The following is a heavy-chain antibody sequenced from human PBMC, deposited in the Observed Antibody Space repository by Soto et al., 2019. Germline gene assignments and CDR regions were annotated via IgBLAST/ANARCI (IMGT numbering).Heavy chain of an antibody. CDR3: ASRSGQLPYYYDY. CDR2: ISAYKGNT. D-gene: IGHD6-6*01. CDR1: GFTFTNYG. V-gene: IGHV1-18*03. J-gene: IGHJ4*02. Sequence: ASVKVSCKASGFTFTNYGITWVRQAPGQGLEWLGWISAYKGNTNYAQKFQGRVTMTTDTSTSTAYMELRSLRSDDMAVYYCASRSGQLPYYYDYWGQGTQVTVSS.